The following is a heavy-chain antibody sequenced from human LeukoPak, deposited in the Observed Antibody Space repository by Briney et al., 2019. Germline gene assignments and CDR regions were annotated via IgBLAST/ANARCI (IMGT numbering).Heavy chain of an antibody. Sequence: GGSLRLSCAASGFTVSSNYMSWVRQAPGKGLEWVSVIYSGGSTYYADSVKGRFTISRDNSKNTLYLQMNSLRAEDTAVYYCARGTHFWSGYYTWYYGMDVWGQGTTVAVSS. D-gene: IGHD3-3*02. CDR1: GFTVSSNY. CDR2: IYSGGST. V-gene: IGHV3-53*01. J-gene: IGHJ6*02. CDR3: ARGTHFWSGYYTWYYGMDV.